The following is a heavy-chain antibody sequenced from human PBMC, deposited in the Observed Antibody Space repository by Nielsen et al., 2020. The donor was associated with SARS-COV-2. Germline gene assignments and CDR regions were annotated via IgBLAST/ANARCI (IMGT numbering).Heavy chain of an antibody. J-gene: IGHJ5*02. CDR1: GFTFSSYA. CDR3: ARDLTKYYYDSSGYGGFDP. Sequence: GESLKISCAASGFTFSSYAMHWVRQAPGKGLEWVAVISYDGSNKYYADSVKGRFTISRDNSKNTLYLQMNSLRAEDTAVYYCARDLTKYYYDSSGYGGFDPWGQRTLVTVSS. V-gene: IGHV3-30-3*01. D-gene: IGHD3-22*01. CDR2: ISYDGSNK.